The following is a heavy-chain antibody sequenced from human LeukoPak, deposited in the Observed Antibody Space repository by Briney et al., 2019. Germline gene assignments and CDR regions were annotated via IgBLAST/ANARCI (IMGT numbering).Heavy chain of an antibody. CDR2: ISSSSSYI. D-gene: IGHD1-26*01. CDR1: GFTFSSYS. J-gene: IGHJ4*02. Sequence: GGSLRLSCAASGFTFSSYSMNWVRQAPGKGLEWVSSISSSSSYIYYADSVKGRFTISRDNAKNSLYLQMNSLRAEDTAVYYCATAYSGSYYDDYWGQGTLVTVSS. V-gene: IGHV3-21*01. CDR3: ATAYSGSYYDDY.